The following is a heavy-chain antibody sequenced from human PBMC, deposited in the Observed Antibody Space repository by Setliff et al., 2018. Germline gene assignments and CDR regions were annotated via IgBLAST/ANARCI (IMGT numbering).Heavy chain of an antibody. D-gene: IGHD3-10*01. CDR2: IRNKDNSYTT. Sequence: GSLRLSCAASGFTFSAHYMDWLRQAPGKGLEWVGRIRNKDNSYTTEYAASVKGRFTISRDDSKNSLYLQMNGLKTEDTAVYYCAGGRVGRGVSRFDHWGQGALVTVSS. CDR3: AGGRVGRGVSRFDH. CDR1: GFTFSAHY. V-gene: IGHV3-72*01. J-gene: IGHJ4*02.